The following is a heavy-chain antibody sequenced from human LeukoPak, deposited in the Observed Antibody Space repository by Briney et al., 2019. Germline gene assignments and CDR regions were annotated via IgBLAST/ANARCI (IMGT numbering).Heavy chain of an antibody. CDR2: IFYSGTT. J-gene: IGHJ4*02. CDR3: ARDHWGTDY. D-gene: IGHD3-16*01. CDR1: GGSFNSGSYF. V-gene: IGHV4-61*01. Sequence: SETLSLTCTVSGGSFNSGSYFWSWIRQPPGKGLEWIGYIFYSGTTNYNPSLKSRVTISVDTSKNQFSLRLSSVTAADTAVYYCARDHWGTDYWGQGTLVTVSS.